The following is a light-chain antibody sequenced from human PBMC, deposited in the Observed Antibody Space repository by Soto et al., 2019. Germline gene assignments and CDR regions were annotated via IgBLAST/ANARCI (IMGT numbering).Light chain of an antibody. V-gene: IGKV1-5*03. CDR2: GVS. CDR1: QSISSW. Sequence: DIQMTQSPSTLSASVGDRVTITCRASQSISSWLAWYQQKPGKAPKLLIFGVSSLDSGVPSRFSGSGSGTEVTLTISSLQPDDFATYYFQQYSSYSGLTFGGGTKVEIK. J-gene: IGKJ4*01. CDR3: QQYSSYSGLT.